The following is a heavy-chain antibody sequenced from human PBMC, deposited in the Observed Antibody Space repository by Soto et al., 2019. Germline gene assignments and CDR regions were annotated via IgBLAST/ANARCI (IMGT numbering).Heavy chain of an antibody. CDR3: ARGPHPYFNDY. J-gene: IGHJ4*02. Sequence: QVQLVQSGAEVKKPGASVKVSCKASGYTFTSYDINWVRQATGQGLEWMGWMNPNNNNTGYAQKSQXXVTMTRNTSISTAYMELSSLGSEDTAVYYCARGPHPYFNDYWGQGTLVTVSS. D-gene: IGHD2-8*01. CDR2: MNPNNNNT. CDR1: GYTFTSYD. V-gene: IGHV1-8*01.